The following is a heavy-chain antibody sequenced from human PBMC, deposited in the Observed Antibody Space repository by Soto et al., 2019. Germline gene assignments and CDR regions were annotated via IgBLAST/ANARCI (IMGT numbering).Heavy chain of an antibody. CDR2: ISAYNGNT. CDR1: GYGFSSYG. Sequence: QVQLVQSGAEVKKPGAPVKVSCVASGYGFSSYGISWVRQASGQGVEWVGWISAYNGNTNYAQSVQGRVTMTTDISTTTAYMELRSLRSDDTAVYYCARGGTYNGYDYAVEDNWGQGTLVTVSS. J-gene: IGHJ4*02. CDR3: ARGGTYNGYDYAVEDN. V-gene: IGHV1-18*01. D-gene: IGHD5-12*01.